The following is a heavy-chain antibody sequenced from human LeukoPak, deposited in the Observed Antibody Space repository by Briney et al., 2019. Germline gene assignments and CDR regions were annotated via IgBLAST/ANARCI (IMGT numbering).Heavy chain of an antibody. CDR2: IYFSGST. CDR3: ARLRYSGYVKYYFDY. D-gene: IGHD5-12*01. Sequence: SETLSLTCTVSGGSISSYYWSWIRQPPGKGLECIGYIYFSGSTNYSPSLKSRVTISVDTSKNQFSLKLTSVTAAETAVYYCARLRYSGYVKYYFDYWGQGTLVTVSS. CDR1: GGSISSYY. V-gene: IGHV4-59*01. J-gene: IGHJ4*02.